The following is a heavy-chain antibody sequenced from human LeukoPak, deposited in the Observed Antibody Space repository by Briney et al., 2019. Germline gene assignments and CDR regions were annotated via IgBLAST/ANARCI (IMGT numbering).Heavy chain of an antibody. Sequence: PSETLSLTCAVYGGSFSGYYWSWIRQPPGKGLEWIGEINHSGSTNYNPSLKSRVTILVDTSKNQLSLKLSSVTAADTAVYYCAELYSSGPWGQGTLVTVSS. J-gene: IGHJ5*02. V-gene: IGHV4-34*01. CDR2: INHSGST. CDR3: AELYSSGP. D-gene: IGHD3-22*01. CDR1: GGSFSGYY.